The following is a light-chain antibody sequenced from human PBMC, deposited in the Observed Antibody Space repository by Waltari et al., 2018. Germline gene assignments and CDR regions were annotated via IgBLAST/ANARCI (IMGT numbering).Light chain of an antibody. J-gene: IGLJ3*02. V-gene: IGLV2-14*01. CDR2: DAS. CDR1: SSAVGGYNY. CDR3: SSYTSSSTLM. Sequence: QSALTQPASVSGSPGQSITISCTGTSSAVGGYNYVSWYQQHPGKAPKLMIYDASNRPSGVSNRFSGSKSGNTASLTISGLQAEDEADYYCSSYTSSSTLMFGGGTKLTVL.